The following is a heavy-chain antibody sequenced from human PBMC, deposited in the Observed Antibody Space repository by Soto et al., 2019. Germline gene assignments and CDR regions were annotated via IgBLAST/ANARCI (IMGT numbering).Heavy chain of an antibody. J-gene: IGHJ3*02. Sequence: SPTLSLTCVISGDSVSSNSAACNWIKQSPSRGLEWLGRTYYRSKWYNDYAVSVKSRITINPDTSKNQFSLQLNSVTPEDTAVYYCARGVPLLTVAGLIDAFAIWGQGTMVTVSS. V-gene: IGHV6-1*01. CDR3: ARGVPLLTVAGLIDAFAI. CDR1: GDSVSSNSAA. CDR2: TYYRSKWYN. D-gene: IGHD6-19*01.